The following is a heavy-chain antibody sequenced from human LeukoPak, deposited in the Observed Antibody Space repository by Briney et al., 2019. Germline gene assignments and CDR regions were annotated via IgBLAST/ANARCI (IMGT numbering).Heavy chain of an antibody. D-gene: IGHD4-17*01. CDR3: ARDPPYGDYSGFDY. V-gene: IGHV3-23*01. CDR2: ISGSGGST. Sequence: GGSLRPSCAASGFTFSSYAMSWVRQAPGKGLEWVSAISGSGGSTYYADSVKGRFTISRDNSKNTLYLQMNSLRAEDTAVYYCARDPPYGDYSGFDYWGQGTLVTVSS. CDR1: GFTFSSYA. J-gene: IGHJ4*02.